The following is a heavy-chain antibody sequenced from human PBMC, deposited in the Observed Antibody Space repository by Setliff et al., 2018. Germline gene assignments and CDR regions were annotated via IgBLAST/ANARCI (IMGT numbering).Heavy chain of an antibody. V-gene: IGHV4-39*07. CDR2: IYYSGST. Sequence: LSLTCTVSGGSISSSSHYWGWIRQPPGKGLEWIGSIYYSGSTYYNPSLKSRVTISVDTSKNQFSLKLSSVTAADTALYYCARVRSYGSGNYYYYYYDMDVWGQGTTVTVSS. CDR1: GGSISSSSHY. D-gene: IGHD3-10*01. J-gene: IGHJ6*02. CDR3: ARVRSYGSGNYYYYYYDMDV.